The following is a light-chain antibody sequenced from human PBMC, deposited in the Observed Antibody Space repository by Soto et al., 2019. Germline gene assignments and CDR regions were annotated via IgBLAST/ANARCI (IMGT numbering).Light chain of an antibody. CDR3: HQYGYSPKT. CDR1: RSVSSRY. CDR2: GAS. Sequence: EIVLTQSPGTLSLSPGERATLSCRASRSVSSRYLAWYQQKAGQAPRLLISGASSRATGIPDRFSGSGSGTDFTLILSRLEPEDFAMYYCHQYGYSPKTFGQGTKVEIK. V-gene: IGKV3-20*01. J-gene: IGKJ2*01.